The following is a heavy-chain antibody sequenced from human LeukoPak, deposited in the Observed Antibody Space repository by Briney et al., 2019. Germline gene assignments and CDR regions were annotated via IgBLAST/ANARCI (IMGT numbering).Heavy chain of an antibody. CDR2: INPNSGGT. J-gene: IGHJ4*02. Sequence: ASVKVSCKASGYTFTGYYMHWVRQAPGQGLEWMGRINPNSGGTNYAQKFQGRVTMTRDASISTAYMELSRLRSDDTAVYYCVIAVAGTYFDCWGQGTLVTVSS. D-gene: IGHD6-19*01. V-gene: IGHV1-2*06. CDR1: GYTFTGYY. CDR3: VIAVAGTYFDC.